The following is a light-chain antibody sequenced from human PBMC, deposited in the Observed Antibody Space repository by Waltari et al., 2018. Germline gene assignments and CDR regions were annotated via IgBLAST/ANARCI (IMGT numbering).Light chain of an antibody. CDR3: QQSFSSPWT. CDR1: QNIRTY. Sequence: DIQMTQSPSSLSASVGDTVTVTCRASQNIRTYLNWYQQKTAKAPKLLIYGASTLQRGVPSRFVCSASGTEFTLTVTNLQPDDFATYFCQQSFSSPWTFGQGTTV. V-gene: IGKV1-39*01. CDR2: GAS. J-gene: IGKJ1*01.